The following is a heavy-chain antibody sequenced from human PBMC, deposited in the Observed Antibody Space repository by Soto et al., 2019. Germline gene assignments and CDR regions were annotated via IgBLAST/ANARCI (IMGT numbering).Heavy chain of an antibody. CDR1: GFTFSSYA. V-gene: IGHV3-23*01. CDR3: AKDLPLNYDISGHIPADGYYFDY. CDR2: ISGSGGST. J-gene: IGHJ4*02. Sequence: GGSLRLSCAASGFTFSSYAMSWVRQAPGKGLEWVSAISGSGGSTYYADSVKGRFTISRDNSKNTLYLQMNSLRAEDTAVYYCAKDLPLNYDISGHIPADGYYFDYWGQGTLVTVSS. D-gene: IGHD3-22*01.